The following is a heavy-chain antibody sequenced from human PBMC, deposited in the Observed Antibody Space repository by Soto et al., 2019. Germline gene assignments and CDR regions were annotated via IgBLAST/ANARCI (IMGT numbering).Heavy chain of an antibody. CDR3: ARRGSSGWYATSIWGWFDP. J-gene: IGHJ5*02. V-gene: IGHV4-39*01. CDR2: IYYSGST. CDR1: GGSISSSSYY. Sequence: SETLSLTCTVSGGSISSSSYYWGWIRQPPGKGLEWIGCIYYSGSTYYNPSLKSRVTISVDTSKNQFSLKLSSVTAADTAVYYCARRGSSGWYATSIWGWFDPWGQGTLVTVSS. D-gene: IGHD6-19*01.